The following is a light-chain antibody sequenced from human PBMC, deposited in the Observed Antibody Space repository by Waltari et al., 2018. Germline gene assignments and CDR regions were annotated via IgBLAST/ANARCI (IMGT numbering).Light chain of an antibody. CDR3: SSYTSSSTWV. CDR2: DVS. Sequence: QSALTQPASVSGSPGQSITISCTGTSSDVGGYNYVSWSQQHPGKAPKLMIYDVSNRPSVVSNRFSRSKSGNTASLTISGLQAEDEADYYCSSYTSSSTWVFGGGTKLTVL. CDR1: SSDVGGYNY. V-gene: IGLV2-14*01. J-gene: IGLJ3*02.